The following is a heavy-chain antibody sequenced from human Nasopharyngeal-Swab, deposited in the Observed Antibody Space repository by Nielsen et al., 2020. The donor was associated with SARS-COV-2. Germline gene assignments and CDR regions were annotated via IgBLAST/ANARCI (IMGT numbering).Heavy chain of an antibody. CDR3: ARGGSSSERIWFDP. CDR2: INPNSGGT. Sequence: WVRQAPGQGLEWMGRINPNSGGTNYAQKFQGRVTMTRDTSISTAYMELSRLRSDDTAVYYCARGGSSSERIWFDPWGQGTLVTAPQ. V-gene: IGHV1-2*06. D-gene: IGHD6-13*01. J-gene: IGHJ5*02.